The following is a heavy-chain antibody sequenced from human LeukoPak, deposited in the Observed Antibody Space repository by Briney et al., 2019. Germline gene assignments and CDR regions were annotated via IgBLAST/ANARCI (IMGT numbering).Heavy chain of an antibody. CDR2: ICLDGRI. CDR1: GGPITTRDC. Sequence: PSETLSLTCGVSGGPITTRDCWSWVRQPPGKGLEWIGEICLDGRIHYTPSLKSRISISIDRSKDQFSLNLICVAAADTAIYFCASQGGLRSDFWGQGTLVTVSS. V-gene: IGHV4-4*02. J-gene: IGHJ4*02. CDR3: ASQGGLRSDF. D-gene: IGHD1-26*01.